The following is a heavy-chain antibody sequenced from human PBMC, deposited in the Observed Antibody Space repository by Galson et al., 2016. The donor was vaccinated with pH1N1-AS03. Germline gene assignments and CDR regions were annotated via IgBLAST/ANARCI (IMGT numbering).Heavy chain of an antibody. V-gene: IGHV1-69*13. D-gene: IGHD3-10*01. CDR1: GGTFSSDG. CDR3: AREVSYGSGRRDVFDF. Sequence: SVKVSCKASGGTFSSDGISWVRQAPGQGPKWMGGIIPMIGTANYAQKFQGRVTITADESTSTAYMEMSSLTSEDTAVYYCAREVSYGSGRRDVFDFWGQGTMVTVSS. J-gene: IGHJ3*01. CDR2: IIPMIGTA.